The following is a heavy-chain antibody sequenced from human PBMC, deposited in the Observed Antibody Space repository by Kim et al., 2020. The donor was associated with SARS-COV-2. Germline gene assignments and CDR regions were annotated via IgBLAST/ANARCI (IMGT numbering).Heavy chain of an antibody. Sequence: GGSLRLSCAASGFTFSSYWMSWVRQAPGKGLEWVANIKQDGSEKYYVDSVKGRLTISRDNAKNSLYLQMNSQRAEDTAVYYCERGHSVLDYWGQETLVTVSS. D-gene: IGHD1-20*01. V-gene: IGHV3-7*01. CDR1: GFTFSSYW. CDR2: IKQDGSEK. CDR3: ERGHSVLDY. J-gene: IGHJ4*02.